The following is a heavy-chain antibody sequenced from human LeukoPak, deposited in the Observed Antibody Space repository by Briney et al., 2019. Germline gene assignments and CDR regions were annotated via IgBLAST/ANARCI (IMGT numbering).Heavy chain of an antibody. CDR2: ISGSGGST. Sequence: GGSLRLSCAASGFTFSSYAMSWVRQAPGKGLEWVSAISGSGGSTYYADSVKGRFAISRDNSKNTLYLQMNSLRAEDTAVYYSAKGLISAAGIFDYWGQGTLVTVSS. CDR1: GFTFSSYA. V-gene: IGHV3-23*01. J-gene: IGHJ4*02. D-gene: IGHD6-13*01. CDR3: AKGLISAAGIFDY.